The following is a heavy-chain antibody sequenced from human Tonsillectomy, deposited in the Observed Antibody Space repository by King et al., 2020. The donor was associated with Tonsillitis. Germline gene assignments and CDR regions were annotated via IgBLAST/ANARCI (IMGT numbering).Heavy chain of an antibody. CDR1: GFTFSSYG. CDR2: IRYDGSNK. V-gene: IGHV3-30*02. Sequence: VQLVESGGGVVQPGWSLRLSCAASGFTFSSYGMHWVRQAPGKGLEWVAFIRYDGSNKYYADSVKGRFTISRDNSKNTLYLQMNSLRAEDTAVYYCAKDMVSSSWTPPYNWFDPWGQGTLVTVSS. J-gene: IGHJ5*02. D-gene: IGHD6-13*01. CDR3: AKDMVSSSWTPPYNWFDP.